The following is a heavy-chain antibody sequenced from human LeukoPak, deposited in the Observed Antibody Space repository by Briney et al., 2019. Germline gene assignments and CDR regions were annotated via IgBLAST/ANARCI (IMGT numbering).Heavy chain of an antibody. D-gene: IGHD2-2*01. CDR1: GYTFTSYY. Sequence: GASVKVSCKASGYTFTSYYMHWVRQAPGQGLEWMGIINPSGGSTSYAQKFQGRVTMTRDTSTSTVYMELSSLRSEDTAVYYCARDIVVVPAAPYYYYYYGMDVWGQGTTVTVSS. CDR3: ARDIVVVPAAPYYYYYYGMDV. J-gene: IGHJ6*02. CDR2: INPSGGST. V-gene: IGHV1-46*01.